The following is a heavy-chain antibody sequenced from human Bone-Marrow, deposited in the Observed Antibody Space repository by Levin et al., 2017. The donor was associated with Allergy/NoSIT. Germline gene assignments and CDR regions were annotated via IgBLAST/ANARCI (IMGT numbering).Heavy chain of an antibody. V-gene: IGHV1-18*01. CDR1: GYTFTSYG. Sequence: ASVKVSCKASGYTFTSYGISWVRQAPGQGLEWMGWISAYNGNTNYAQKLQGRVTMTTDTSTSTAYMELRSLRSDDTAVYYGAGCSYGNYGGRGQGDYWGQGTLVTVSS. CDR2: ISAYNGNT. CDR3: AGCSYGNYGGRGQGDY. D-gene: IGHD4-11*01. J-gene: IGHJ4*02.